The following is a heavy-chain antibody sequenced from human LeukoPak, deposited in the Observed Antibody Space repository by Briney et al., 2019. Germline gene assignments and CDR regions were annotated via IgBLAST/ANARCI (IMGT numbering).Heavy chain of an antibody. CDR3: AKGGPSILPRGFDP. CDR1: GFTFRDYA. CDR2: ISPDGRKT. Sequence: GGSLRLSCAASGFTFRDYAIHWVRQAPGRGLEWVTVISPDGRKTQYADSVKGRFTISRDNSKDALYLEMDSLRTDDTAVYYCAKGGPSILPRGFDPWGQGTLVTVSS. D-gene: IGHD3-10*01. J-gene: IGHJ5*02. V-gene: IGHV3-30*04.